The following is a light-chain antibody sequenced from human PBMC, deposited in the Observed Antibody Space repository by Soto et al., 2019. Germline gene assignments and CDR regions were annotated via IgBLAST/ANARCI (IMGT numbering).Light chain of an antibody. J-gene: IGKJ5*01. CDR1: QSVLYSSNNKNC. Sequence: DIVMTQSPDSLAVSLGERATINCKSSQSVLYSSNNKNCLAWYQQKPGQPPKLLIYWASTRESGVPDRFSGSGSGTDFTLTISSLQAEDVAVYYCQQYYTTLALTFGGGTRLEIK. V-gene: IGKV4-1*01. CDR2: WAS. CDR3: QQYYTTLALT.